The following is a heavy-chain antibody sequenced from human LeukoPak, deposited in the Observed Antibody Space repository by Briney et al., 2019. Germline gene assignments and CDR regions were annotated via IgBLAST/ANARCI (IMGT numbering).Heavy chain of an antibody. CDR2: ISGSGDST. D-gene: IGHD6-25*01. CDR3: AKDRSRERPPPLDY. J-gene: IGHJ4*02. CDR1: GFTFSNYA. V-gene: IGHV3-23*01. Sequence: PGGSLRLSCAASGFTFSNYAMSWVRQAPGKGLEWVSTISGSGDSTYYADSVKGRFTISRDNPKNTLYLQMNGLRAEDTALYYCAKDRSRERPPPLDYWGQGTLVTVSS.